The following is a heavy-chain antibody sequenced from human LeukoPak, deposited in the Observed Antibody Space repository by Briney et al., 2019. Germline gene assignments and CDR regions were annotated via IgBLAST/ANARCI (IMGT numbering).Heavy chain of an antibody. V-gene: IGHV3-66*01. CDR1: GFTFSNYA. CDR3: AQDDYYDTSGYRD. Sequence: WGSLRLSCAASGFTFSNYALHWVRQAPGKGLEWVSVIYSGGSTYYADSVKGRFTISRDNSKNTLYLQMNSLRAEDTAVYYCAQDDYYDTSGYRDWGQGTLVTVSS. D-gene: IGHD3-22*01. J-gene: IGHJ4*02. CDR2: IYSGGST.